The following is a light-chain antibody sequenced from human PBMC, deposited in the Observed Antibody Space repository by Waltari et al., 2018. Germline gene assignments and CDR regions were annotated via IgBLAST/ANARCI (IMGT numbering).Light chain of an antibody. CDR3: QQYNNWPPFT. J-gene: IGKJ2*01. Sequence: EIVMTQSPATLSVSPGERATLPCRASQSVSSKLAWYQQKLGQAPRLLIQGASTRATGIPARFSGSGSGTEFTLTISSLQSEDFALYYCQQYNNWPPFTFGQGTKLEIK. CDR2: GAS. CDR1: QSVSSK. V-gene: IGKV3-15*01.